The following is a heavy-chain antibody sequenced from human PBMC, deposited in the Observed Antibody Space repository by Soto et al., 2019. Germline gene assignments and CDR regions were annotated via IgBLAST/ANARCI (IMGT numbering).Heavy chain of an antibody. J-gene: IGHJ4*02. D-gene: IGHD4-17*01. Sequence: SETLSLTCSVSGGSVSNKTYYWRWIRQPPGKRLEWIGYVYYSGTTNYNPSLKSRVTISVDLSKNQFSLGLSSVTTADTALYYCARTTAVPNTLRSRYFFDYWGQGTLVTVSS. CDR1: GGSVSNKTYY. CDR2: VYYSGTT. V-gene: IGHV4-61*01. CDR3: ARTTAVPNTLRSRYFFDY.